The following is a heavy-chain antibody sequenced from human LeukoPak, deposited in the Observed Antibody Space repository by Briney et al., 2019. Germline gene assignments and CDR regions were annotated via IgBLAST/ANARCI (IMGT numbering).Heavy chain of an antibody. CDR3: ARDMMGPGACIDH. CDR2: IDIEGSGT. J-gene: IGHJ4*02. Sequence: PGGSLRLSCAASGFTFSSYWMLWVRQVPGKGLVWVSRIDIEGSGTDYADYVKGRFTVSRDTAKSTLYLQMNSLRAEDTGVYYCARDMMGPGACIDHWGQGTLVTVSS. V-gene: IGHV3-74*01. D-gene: IGHD1-26*01. CDR1: GFTFSSYW.